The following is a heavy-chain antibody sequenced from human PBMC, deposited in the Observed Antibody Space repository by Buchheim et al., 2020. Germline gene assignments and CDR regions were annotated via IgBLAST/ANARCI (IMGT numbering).Heavy chain of an antibody. CDR3: ARDYAPYYYGSGSYGMDV. J-gene: IGHJ6*02. CDR1: GFTFSSYA. D-gene: IGHD3-10*01. CDR2: ISYDGSNK. Sequence: VQLVESGGGLVQPGGSLRLSCAASGFTFSSYAMHWVRQAPGKGLEWVAVISYDGSNKYYADSVKGRFTISRDNSKNTLYLQMNSLRAEDTAVYYCARDYAPYYYGSGSYGMDVWGQGTT. V-gene: IGHV3-30-3*01.